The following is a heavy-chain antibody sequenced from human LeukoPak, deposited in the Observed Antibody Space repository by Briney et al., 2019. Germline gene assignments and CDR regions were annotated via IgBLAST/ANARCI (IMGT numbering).Heavy chain of an antibody. D-gene: IGHD2-15*01. CDR1: GYTFTSYD. J-gene: IGHJ5*02. CDR2: MNPNRGNT. CDR3: ARARLRGYWFDP. Sequence: ASVKVSCKASGYTFTSYDINWVRQATGQGLEWMGWMNPNRGNTGYAQKFQGRVTITRDMSTSTVYMELSSLRSEDTAVYYCARARLRGYWFDPWGQGTLVTVSS. V-gene: IGHV1-8*01.